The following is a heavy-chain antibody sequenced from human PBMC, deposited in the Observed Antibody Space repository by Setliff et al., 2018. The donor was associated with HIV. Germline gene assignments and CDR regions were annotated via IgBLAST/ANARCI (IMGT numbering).Heavy chain of an antibody. CDR2: ISAGGGST. CDR3: ARGWFDS. Sequence: GGSLRLSCAASGFTFSNYAMSWVRQAPGKGLEWVSSISAGGGSTYYADSVKGRFTISRDNSKNTLYLQMNSLRAEDTAVYYCARGWFDSWGQGTLVTVST. V-gene: IGHV3-23*01. CDR1: GFTFSNYA. J-gene: IGHJ5*01.